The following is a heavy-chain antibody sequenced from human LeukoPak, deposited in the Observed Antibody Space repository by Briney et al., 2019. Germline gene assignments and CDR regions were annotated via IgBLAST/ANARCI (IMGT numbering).Heavy chain of an antibody. Sequence: PSETLSLTCTVSGGSISSSSYYWGWIRQPPGKGLEWIGSIYYSGSTYYNPSLKSRVTISVDTSKNQFSLKLSSVTAADTAVYYCARQRGGLLWFGELHWFDPWGQGTLVTVSS. CDR2: IYYSGST. CDR1: GGSISSSSYY. CDR3: ARQRGGLLWFGELHWFDP. D-gene: IGHD3-10*01. J-gene: IGHJ5*02. V-gene: IGHV4-39*01.